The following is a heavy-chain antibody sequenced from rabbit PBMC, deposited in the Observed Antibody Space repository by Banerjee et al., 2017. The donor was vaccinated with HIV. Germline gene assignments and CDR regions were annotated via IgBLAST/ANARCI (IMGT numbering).Heavy chain of an antibody. CDR1: GFSFSSSNW. CDR2: IGTTTAIT. J-gene: IGHJ4*01. D-gene: IGHD7-1*01. Sequence: QQQLVESGGGLVKPGASLTLTCTASGFSFSSSNWICWVRQAPEKGLEWIACIGTTTAITYSATWATGRFTISKTSSTTVTLQMTSLTVADTATYFCARDEVYSGYAGFGYATLHYFDLWGPGTLVT. V-gene: IGHV1S45*01. CDR3: ARDEVYSGYAGFGYATLHYFDL.